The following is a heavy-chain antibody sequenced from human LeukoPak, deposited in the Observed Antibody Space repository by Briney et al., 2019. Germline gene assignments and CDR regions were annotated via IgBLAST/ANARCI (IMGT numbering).Heavy chain of an antibody. J-gene: IGHJ4*02. CDR3: ARGYSSGWYQYDY. CDR1: GGSFSGYY. Sequence: PSETLSLTCAVYGGSFSGYYWSWIRQPPGKGLEWIGEINHSGSTNYNPSLKSRVTISVDTSKNRFSLKLSSVTAADTAVYYCARGYSSGWYQYDYWGQGTLVTVSS. D-gene: IGHD6-19*01. CDR2: INHSGST. V-gene: IGHV4-34*01.